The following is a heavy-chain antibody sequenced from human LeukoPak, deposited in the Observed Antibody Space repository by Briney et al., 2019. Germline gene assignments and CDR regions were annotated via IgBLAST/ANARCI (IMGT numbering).Heavy chain of an antibody. CDR2: ISSGGSII. Sequence: GGSLRLSCAASGFTFSSYEMNWVRQAPGKGLEWVSYISSGGSIIYYADSVKGRFTISRDNAKNSLYLQMNSLRAEDTAVYYCARPGTHVGFDYWGQGTLVTVSS. V-gene: IGHV3-48*03. CDR3: ARPGTHVGFDY. D-gene: IGHD1-1*01. J-gene: IGHJ4*02. CDR1: GFTFSSYE.